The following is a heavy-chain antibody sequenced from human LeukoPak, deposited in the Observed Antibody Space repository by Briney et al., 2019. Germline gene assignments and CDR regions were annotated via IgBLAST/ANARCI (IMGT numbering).Heavy chain of an antibody. D-gene: IGHD5-24*01. V-gene: IGHV3-21*01. CDR2: ISSSSSYI. J-gene: IGHJ6*02. CDR1: GFTFSSYS. CDR3: ARDLRDGNISHYYYYGMDV. Sequence: KTGGSLRLSCAASGFTFSSYSMNWVRQAPGKGLEWVSSISSSSSYIYYADSVKGRFTISRDNAKNSLYLQMNSLRAEDTAVYYCARDLRDGNISHYYYYGMDVWGQGTTVTVSS.